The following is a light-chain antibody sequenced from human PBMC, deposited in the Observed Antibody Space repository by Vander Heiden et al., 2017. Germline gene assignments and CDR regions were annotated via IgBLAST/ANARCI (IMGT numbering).Light chain of an antibody. CDR1: SSDVGGYNF. CDR2: EVS. J-gene: IGLJ3*02. CDR3: SSYTTSSTVV. V-gene: IGLV2-14*01. Sequence: QSALTQPASVSGSPGQSITISCTGTSSDVGGYNFVSWSQQHPGKAPKLIIYEVSNRSSGVSNRFSGSKSGNTASLTISGLQAEDEADYYCSSYTTSSTVVFGGGTKLTVL.